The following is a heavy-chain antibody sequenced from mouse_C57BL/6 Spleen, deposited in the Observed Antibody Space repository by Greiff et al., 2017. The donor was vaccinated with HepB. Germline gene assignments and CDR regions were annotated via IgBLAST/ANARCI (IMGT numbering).Heavy chain of an antibody. CDR3: ARRVGREDY. D-gene: IGHD4-1*01. V-gene: IGHV14-3*01. CDR2: IDPANGNT. J-gene: IGHJ2*01. CDR1: GFTIKNTY. Sequence: VQLQQSVAELVRPGASVKLSCTASGFTIKNTYMHWVKQRPEQGLEWIGRIDPANGNTKYAPKFQGKATITADTSSNTAYLQLSSLTSEDTAIYYCARRVGREDYWGQGTTLTVSS.